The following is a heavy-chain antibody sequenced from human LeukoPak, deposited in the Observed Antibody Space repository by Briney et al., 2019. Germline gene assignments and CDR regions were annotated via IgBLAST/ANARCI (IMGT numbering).Heavy chain of an antibody. J-gene: IGHJ4*02. D-gene: IGHD2-15*01. CDR3: ARGPARCSGGSCYYRYLVY. Sequence: SETLSLTCAVYGGSFSGYYWSWIRQPPGKGLEWIGEINRSGSTNYNPSLKSRVTISVDTSKNQFSLKLSSVTAADTAVYYCARGPARCSGGSCYYRYLVYWGQGTLVTVSS. V-gene: IGHV4-34*01. CDR2: INRSGST. CDR1: GGSFSGYY.